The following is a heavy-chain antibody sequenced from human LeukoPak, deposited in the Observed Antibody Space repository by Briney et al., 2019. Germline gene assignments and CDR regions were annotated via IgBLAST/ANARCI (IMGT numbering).Heavy chain of an antibody. CDR3: VKYSNSCYDP. J-gene: IGHJ5*02. CDR1: GFTFSDYA. CDR2: ISSSGGGT. Sequence: GGSLRLSCAASGFTFSDYAMSWVRQAPGKGLEYVSAISSSGGGTYYADSVKGRFTISRDNSKNTLYLQMSSLRAEDTAVYYCVKYSNSCYDPWGQGTLVTVSS. V-gene: IGHV3-64D*06. D-gene: IGHD6-13*01.